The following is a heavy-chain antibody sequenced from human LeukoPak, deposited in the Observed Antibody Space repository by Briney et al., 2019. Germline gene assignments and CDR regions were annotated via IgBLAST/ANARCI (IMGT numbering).Heavy chain of an antibody. J-gene: IGHJ4*02. D-gene: IGHD3-10*01. CDR2: ISSSSSTI. Sequence: GGSLRLSCAASGFTFSSYSMNWVRQAPGKGLEWVSYISSSSSTIYYADSVKGRFTISRDNAKNSLYLQMNSLRAEDTAVYYCARVGFRGAEDYWGQGTLVTVSS. CDR1: GFTFSSYS. V-gene: IGHV3-48*01. CDR3: ARVGFRGAEDY.